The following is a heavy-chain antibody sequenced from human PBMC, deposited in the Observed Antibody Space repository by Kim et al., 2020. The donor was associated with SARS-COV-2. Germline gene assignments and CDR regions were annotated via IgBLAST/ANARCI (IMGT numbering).Heavy chain of an antibody. CDR3: AIRDGYNEYTLDY. CDR1: GYTFTSYY. CDR2: INPSGGNT. D-gene: IGHD5-12*01. J-gene: IGHJ4*02. Sequence: ASVKVSCKASGYTFTSYYMHWVRQAPGQGLEWMGRINPSGGNTSYAQKFQGRVTMTRDTSTSTVYMELSSLRSEDTAVYYCAIRDGYNEYTLDYWGQGTLVTVSS. V-gene: IGHV1-46*01.